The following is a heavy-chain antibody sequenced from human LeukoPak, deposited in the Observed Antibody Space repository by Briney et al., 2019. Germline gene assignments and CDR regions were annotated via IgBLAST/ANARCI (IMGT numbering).Heavy chain of an antibody. Sequence: PGGSLRLSCAASGFTFSSYAMSWVRQAPGKGLEWVSYISSSSSTIYYADSVKGRFTISRDNAKNPLYLQMNSLRDEDTAVYYCARVVKTYGMDVWGQGTTVTVSS. CDR2: ISSSSSTI. D-gene: IGHD2/OR15-2a*01. CDR3: ARVVKTYGMDV. CDR1: GFTFSSYA. J-gene: IGHJ6*02. V-gene: IGHV3-48*02.